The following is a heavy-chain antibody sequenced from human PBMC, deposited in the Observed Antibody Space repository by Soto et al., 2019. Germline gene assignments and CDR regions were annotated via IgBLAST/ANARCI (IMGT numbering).Heavy chain of an antibody. CDR1: GGSISSGGYY. Sequence: LSLTFTVSGGSISSGGYYWSWIRHHPGKVLEWIGYIYYSGSTYYNPSLKSRVTISVDTSKNQFSLKLSSVTAADTAVYYCARVPYDRYCSSTSCYQDLRFDPWGQGTLVTVSS. D-gene: IGHD2-2*01. J-gene: IGHJ5*02. V-gene: IGHV4-31*03. CDR3: ARVPYDRYCSSTSCYQDLRFDP. CDR2: IYYSGST.